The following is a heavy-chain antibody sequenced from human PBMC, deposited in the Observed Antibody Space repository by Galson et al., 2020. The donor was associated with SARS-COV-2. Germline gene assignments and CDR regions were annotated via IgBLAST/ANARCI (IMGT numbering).Heavy chain of an antibody. V-gene: IGHV4-34*01. CDR3: ARGGSRPVMVFDYYYFYMDV. J-gene: IGHJ6*03. CDR2: ISHRGST. D-gene: IGHD5-18*01. Sequence: SETLSLTCGVYGGSFRDYSWTWVRQHPGKGLEWIGEISHRGSTNYSPSLKSRVFMSVDTSKNQFSLKLRSVTAADTAVYYCARGGSRPVMVFDYYYFYMDVWGKGTTVTVSS. CDR1: GGSFRDYS.